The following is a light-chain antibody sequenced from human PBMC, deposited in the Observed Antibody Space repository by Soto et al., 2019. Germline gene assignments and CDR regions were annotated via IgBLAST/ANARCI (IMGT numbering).Light chain of an antibody. Sequence: EVVMTQSPATLSVSPGERATLSCRASQSVTTNMAWYQQKPGQAPRLLIYGASTRATGIPARFSGSGSGTDFTLTISSLQSEDFAVYYCQQYNNWPPWTFXQGTK. V-gene: IGKV3-15*01. CDR2: GAS. J-gene: IGKJ1*01. CDR3: QQYNNWPPWT. CDR1: QSVTTN.